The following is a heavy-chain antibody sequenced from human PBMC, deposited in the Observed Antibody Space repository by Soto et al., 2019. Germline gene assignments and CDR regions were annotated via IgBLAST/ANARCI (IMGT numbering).Heavy chain of an antibody. Sequence: QVQLVESGGGVVQPGRSLRLSCAASGFTFSSYGMHWVRQAPGKGLEWVAVIWYDGRNKYYADSVKGRFTISRDNSKNTVYLQMSSLRAEDTAVYYCARDREWELTREYIDYWGQGTLVTVSS. V-gene: IGHV3-33*01. CDR1: GFTFSSYG. J-gene: IGHJ4*02. CDR3: ARDREWELTREYIDY. CDR2: IWYDGRNK. D-gene: IGHD1-26*01.